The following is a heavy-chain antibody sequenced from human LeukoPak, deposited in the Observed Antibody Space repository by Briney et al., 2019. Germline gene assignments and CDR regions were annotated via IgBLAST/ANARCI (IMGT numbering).Heavy chain of an antibody. CDR2: INHRGST. V-gene: IGHV4-34*01. CDR3: ARGEMATKFDY. Sequence: SETLSLTCAVYGGSFSGYYWSWIRQRPGKGLEWIGEINHRGSTNYNPSLKSRVTISVDTSKNQFSLKLSSVNAADTAVYYCARGEMATKFDYWGQGTLVTVSS. D-gene: IGHD5-12*01. CDR1: GGSFSGYY. J-gene: IGHJ4*02.